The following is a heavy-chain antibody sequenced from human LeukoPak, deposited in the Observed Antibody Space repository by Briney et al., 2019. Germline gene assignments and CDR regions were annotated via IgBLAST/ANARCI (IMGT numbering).Heavy chain of an antibody. CDR2: VKRKSDGGTP. Sequence: WGSLRLSCAASGFPFNNAWMSWVRQAPGKGLEWVGRVKRKSDGGTPDYAAPVEGRFTISRDDSKNTLYLQMSSLKTEDTAVYYCATDQGFIYSFDYWSQGTPVTVSS. D-gene: IGHD3-10*01. CDR1: GFPFNNAW. CDR3: ATDQGFIYSFDY. V-gene: IGHV3-15*01. J-gene: IGHJ4*02.